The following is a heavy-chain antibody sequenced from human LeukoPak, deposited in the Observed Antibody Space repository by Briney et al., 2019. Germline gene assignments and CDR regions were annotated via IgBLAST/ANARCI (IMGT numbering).Heavy chain of an antibody. Sequence: GGSLRLSCAVSGFSITDYSMNWVRQAPGKGLEWVSSISSSGYNIYYADSVKGRFTISKDNAKNSLYLQMNSLRAEDTAVYYCARRLDYWGQGNLVTVSS. V-gene: IGHV3-21*01. J-gene: IGHJ4*02. CDR2: ISSSGYNI. CDR3: ARRLDY. CDR1: GFSITDYS.